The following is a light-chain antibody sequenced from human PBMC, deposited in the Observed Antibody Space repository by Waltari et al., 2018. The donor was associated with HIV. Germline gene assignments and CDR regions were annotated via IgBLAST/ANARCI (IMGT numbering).Light chain of an antibody. V-gene: IGKV1-5*03. Sequence: DIQMTQFPSSLSASTGDRVTITCRASQSIGSCLAWYQQKPGKAPKLLIYKASDLESGVPSRFSGRGSGTEFTLTISSLQPDDSATYYCQQYDTSSPTFGQGTKVEVK. CDR3: QQYDTSSPT. CDR2: KAS. CDR1: QSIGSC. J-gene: IGKJ1*01.